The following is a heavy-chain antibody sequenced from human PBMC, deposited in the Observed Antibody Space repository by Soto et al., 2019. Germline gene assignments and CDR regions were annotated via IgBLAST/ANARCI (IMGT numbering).Heavy chain of an antibody. CDR3: AKRGQSDSGRFDS. CDR2: ISAGGSGT. Sequence: EVQLLESGGALVQPGGSPRLSCAASGFTFSSYAMSWVRQAPGKGLEWVSTISAGGSGTYYPDSVKGRLTISRDNSKNTLYLQLNSLRAEDTAVYYCAKRGQSDSGRFDSWGQGTLVTVSS. J-gene: IGHJ4*02. CDR1: GFTFSSYA. D-gene: IGHD2-15*01. V-gene: IGHV3-23*01.